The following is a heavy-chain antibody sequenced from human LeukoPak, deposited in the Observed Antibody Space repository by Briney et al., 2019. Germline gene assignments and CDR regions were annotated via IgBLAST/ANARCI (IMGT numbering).Heavy chain of an antibody. CDR3: AKAGIAVAGTRYYYYMDV. Sequence: GGSLRLSCAASGFTFSSYAMSWFRQAPGKGLEWVSAISGSGGSTYYADSVKGRFTISRDNSNNTLYLQMNSLRAEDTAVYYCAKAGIAVAGTRYYYYMDVWGKGTTVTVSS. D-gene: IGHD6-19*01. J-gene: IGHJ6*03. CDR1: GFTFSSYA. V-gene: IGHV3-23*01. CDR2: ISGSGGST.